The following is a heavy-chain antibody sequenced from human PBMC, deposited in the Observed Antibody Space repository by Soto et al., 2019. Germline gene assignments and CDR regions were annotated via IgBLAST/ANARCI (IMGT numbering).Heavy chain of an antibody. CDR1: GFTFSSYS. V-gene: IGHV3-48*01. J-gene: IGHJ4*02. Sequence: HPGGSLRLSCAASGFTFSSYSMNWVRQAPGKGLEWVSFISSNSSNKYYADSVKGRFTISRDNSKNTLYLQMNSLRAEDTAVYYCARDGAAAGTLDYWGQGTLVTVSS. D-gene: IGHD6-13*01. CDR3: ARDGAAAGTLDY. CDR2: ISSNSSNK.